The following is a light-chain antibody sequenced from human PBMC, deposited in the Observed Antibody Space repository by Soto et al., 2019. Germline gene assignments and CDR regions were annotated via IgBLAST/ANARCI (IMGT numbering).Light chain of an antibody. J-gene: IGKJ1*01. CDR2: KAS. Sequence: DIQMTQSPSTLSASVGDRVTITCRASESISGWLAWYQQKPGKAPKLVIFKASTLESGVPTRFSGNGSVTAFTHIISKAKHYDFANYCCEQNNSYPWKFGQGPKVEIK. CDR3: EQNNSYPWK. CDR1: ESISGW. V-gene: IGKV1-5*03.